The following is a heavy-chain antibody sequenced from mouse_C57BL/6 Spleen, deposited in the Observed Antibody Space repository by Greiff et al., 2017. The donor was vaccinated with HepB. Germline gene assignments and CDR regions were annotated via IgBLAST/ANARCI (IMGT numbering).Heavy chain of an antibody. Sequence: EVQLVESGPGMVKPSQSLSLTCTVTGYSITSGYDWHWIRHFPGNKLEWMGYISYSGSTNYNPSLKSRISITHDTSKNHFFLKLNSVTTEDTATYYCARGAAQVLFDYWGQGTTLTVSS. D-gene: IGHD3-2*02. V-gene: IGHV3-1*01. CDR2: ISYSGST. CDR3: ARGAAQVLFDY. CDR1: GYSITSGYD. J-gene: IGHJ2*01.